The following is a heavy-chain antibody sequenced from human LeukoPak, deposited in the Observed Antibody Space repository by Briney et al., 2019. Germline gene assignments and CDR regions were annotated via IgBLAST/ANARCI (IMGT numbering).Heavy chain of an antibody. CDR2: IIPIFGTA. Sequence: ASVKVSCKASGGTFSSYAISWVRQAPGQGLEWMGGIIPIFGTANYAQKFQGRVTITTDESTSTAYMELSSLRSEDTAVYYCARGFRYTYGMDVWGQGTTVTVSS. CDR1: GGTFSSYA. D-gene: IGHD5-24*01. CDR3: ARGFRYTYGMDV. J-gene: IGHJ6*02. V-gene: IGHV1-69*05.